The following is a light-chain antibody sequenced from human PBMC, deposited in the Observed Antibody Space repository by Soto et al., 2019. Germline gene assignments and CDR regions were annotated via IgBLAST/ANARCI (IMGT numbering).Light chain of an antibody. CDR2: DAS. CDR1: QDISNY. V-gene: IGKV1-33*01. J-gene: IGKJ3*01. CDR3: QQYDNLLFT. Sequence: DIQMTQSPSSLSASVGDRVTITCQASQDISNYLNWYQQKPGKAPKLLIYDASNLETGVPSRFSGSGSGTDFTLTISSLQPKDISTYYCQQYDNLLFTFGPGTKVDIK.